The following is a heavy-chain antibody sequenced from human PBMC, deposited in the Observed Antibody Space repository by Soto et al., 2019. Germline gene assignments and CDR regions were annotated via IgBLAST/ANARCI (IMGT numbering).Heavy chain of an antibody. V-gene: IGHV3-23*01. J-gene: IGHJ6*02. D-gene: IGHD2-2*01. CDR2: ISGSGGST. Sequence: GGSLRLSCAASGFTFSSYAMSWVRQAPGKGLEWVSAISGSGGSTYYADSVKGRFTISRDNSKNTLYLQMNSLRAEDTAVYYCASLSTSSTSYYYRMDVWGQGTTVTVSS. CDR1: GFTFSSYA. CDR3: ASLSTSSTSYYYRMDV.